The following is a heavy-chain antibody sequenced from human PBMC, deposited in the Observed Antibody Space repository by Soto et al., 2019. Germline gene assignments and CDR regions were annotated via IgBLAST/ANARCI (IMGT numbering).Heavy chain of an antibody. J-gene: IGHJ6*02. V-gene: IGHV3-30-3*01. CDR3: ARAYDFWSGYPGPDPGHDYYGMDV. D-gene: IGHD3-3*01. CDR1: GFTFSSYA. Sequence: ESGGGVVQPGRSLRLSCAASGFTFSSYAMHWVRQAPGKGLEWVAVISYDGSYKYYADSVKGRFTISRDNSKNTLYLQMNSLRAEDTAVYYCARAYDFWSGYPGPDPGHDYYGMDVWGQGTTVTVSS. CDR2: ISYDGSYK.